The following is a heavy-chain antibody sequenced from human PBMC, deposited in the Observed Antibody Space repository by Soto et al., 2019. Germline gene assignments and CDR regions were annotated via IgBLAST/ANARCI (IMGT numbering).Heavy chain of an antibody. CDR3: APCPFPHGELYNSVDVAV. Sequence: QLQLAQSGAEVQKPGSSVKVSCKASGYTFNSYPLNWVRQAPGQGLEWIGGILPTLGRPPYAEHLLGRVATTAEESCDTAVGELTNRTFIDTATYSCAPCPFPHGELYNSVDVAVWGQGTRVIVSS. V-gene: IGHV1-69*01. CDR1: GYTFNSYP. D-gene: IGHD1-1*01. J-gene: IGHJ3*01. CDR2: ILPTLGRP.